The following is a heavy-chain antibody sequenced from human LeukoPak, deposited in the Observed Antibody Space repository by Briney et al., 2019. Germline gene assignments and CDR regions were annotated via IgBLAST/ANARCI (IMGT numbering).Heavy chain of an antibody. V-gene: IGHV3-43D*03. CDR3: AKVWTSYYYYGMDV. D-gene: IGHD3/OR15-3a*01. Sequence: GGSLRLSCAASGFTFDDYAMHWVRQAPGKGLEWVSPISWDGGSTYYADSVKGRFTISRDNSKNSLYLQMNSLRAEDTALYYCAKVWTSYYYYGMDVWGQGTTVTVSS. CDR2: ISWDGGST. CDR1: GFTFDDYA. J-gene: IGHJ6*02.